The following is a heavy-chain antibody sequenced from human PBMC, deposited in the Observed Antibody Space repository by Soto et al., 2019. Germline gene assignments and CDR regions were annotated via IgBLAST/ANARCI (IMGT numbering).Heavy chain of an antibody. V-gene: IGHV2-26*02. CDR2: IFSNDEK. CDR3: ARISTYASDFDY. J-gene: IGHJ4*02. CDR1: GFSLSNTVVA. Sequence: QVTLKESGPVLVKSTEPLTLTCTVSGFSLSNTVVAVSWIRQPPGKALEWLAHIFSNDEKSYSTSLRSRLTISKDTAKRRVILTSTNMNPVDTATYYCARISTYASDFDYWGQGTLVHVSS. D-gene: IGHD2-2*01.